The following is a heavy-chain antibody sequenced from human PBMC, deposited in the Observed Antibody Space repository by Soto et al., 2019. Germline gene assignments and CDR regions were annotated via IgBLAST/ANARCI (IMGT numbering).Heavy chain of an antibody. V-gene: IGHV3-21*01. Sequence: GGSLRLSCAASGFTFSSYSMNWVRQAPGKGLEWVSSISSSSSYIYYADSVKGRFTISRDNAKNSLYLQMNSLRAEDTAVYYCVGGGVYCGSTSCRWGYYYYGMDVWGKGTTVTVSS. J-gene: IGHJ6*04. D-gene: IGHD2-2*01. CDR2: ISSSSSYI. CDR3: VGGGVYCGSTSCRWGYYYYGMDV. CDR1: GFTFSSYS.